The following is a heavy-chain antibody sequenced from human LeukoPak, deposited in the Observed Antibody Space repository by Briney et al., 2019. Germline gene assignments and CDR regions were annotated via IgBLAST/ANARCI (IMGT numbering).Heavy chain of an antibody. D-gene: IGHD3-9*01. V-gene: IGHV1-2*02. CDR2: MNANSGGT. CDR1: GYTFTRYG. Sequence: ASVKVSCKASGYTFTRYGISWVRQAPGQGLEWMGGMNANSGGTNYAQKFQGRVSMPRDTTINTAYMELSSLRSDDTASYYCVRLGGRHASGYHNWFDPWGQGTLVTVSS. CDR3: VRLGGRHASGYHNWFDP. J-gene: IGHJ5*02.